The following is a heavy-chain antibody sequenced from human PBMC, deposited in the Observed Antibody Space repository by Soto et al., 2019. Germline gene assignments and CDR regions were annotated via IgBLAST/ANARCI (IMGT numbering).Heavy chain of an antibody. CDR3: SRAGILTTPYYTDY. J-gene: IGHJ4*02. D-gene: IGHD2-21*01. Sequence: EVQLVEFGGGLVQPEGSLRLSCAASGFTFSDYYMDWVRQAPGKGLEWVGRVRNKVNSYTTEYAASVKGRFTVSRDDSRNSLYLQMNSLKTGDTAMYYCSRAGILTTPYYTDYWGLGTLVTVSS. CDR2: VRNKVNSYTT. CDR1: GFTFSDYY. V-gene: IGHV3-72*01.